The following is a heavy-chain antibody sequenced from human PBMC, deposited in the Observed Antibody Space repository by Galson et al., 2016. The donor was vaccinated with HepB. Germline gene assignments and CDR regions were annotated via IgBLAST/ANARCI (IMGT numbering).Heavy chain of an antibody. D-gene: IGHD6-13*01. J-gene: IGHJ4*02. CDR1: GGSISSTNW. Sequence: SETLSLTCAVSGGSISSTNWWRWVRQPPGQGLEWIGKIHHTGLSYFNPSLKRRVTMSLDKSSNQVSLKLSSVTAADTAVYYCAREARADYFDYWGRGTLVTVSS. CDR3: AREARADYFDY. CDR2: IHHTGLS. V-gene: IGHV4-4*02.